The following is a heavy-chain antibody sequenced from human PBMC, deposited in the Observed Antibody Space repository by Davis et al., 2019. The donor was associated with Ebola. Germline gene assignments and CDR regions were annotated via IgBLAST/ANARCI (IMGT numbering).Heavy chain of an antibody. Sequence: HTGGSLRLSCAASGFTFSSYWMHWVRQAPGKGLVWVSRINSDGSSTSYADSVKGRFTISRDNAKNTLYLQMNSLRAEDTAVYYCAKDEKFKNLLVVLSGMDVWGQGTTVTVSS. CDR1: GFTFSSYW. CDR2: INSDGSST. CDR3: AKDEKFKNLLVVLSGMDV. V-gene: IGHV3-74*01. J-gene: IGHJ6*02. D-gene: IGHD3-10*01.